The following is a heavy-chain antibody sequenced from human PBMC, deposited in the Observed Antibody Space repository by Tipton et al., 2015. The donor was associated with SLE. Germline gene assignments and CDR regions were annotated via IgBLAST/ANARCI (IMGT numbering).Heavy chain of an antibody. CDR1: GVTFSSFA. V-gene: IGHV1-69*18. CDR3: ARDHYDSSGYDWGGLFDF. Sequence: QVQLVQSGAEVKKPGSSVKVACKASGVTFSSFAISWVRQAPGQGLEWMGSIIPVFATTNYAQKFQGRVTITADESTRTAYMELSGLRSEDTAVYYCARDHYDSSGYDWGGLFDFWGHGTLVTVSS. CDR2: IIPVFATT. J-gene: IGHJ4*01. D-gene: IGHD3-22*01.